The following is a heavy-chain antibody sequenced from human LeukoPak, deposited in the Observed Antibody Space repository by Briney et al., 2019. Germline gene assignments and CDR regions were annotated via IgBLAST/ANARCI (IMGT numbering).Heavy chain of an antibody. J-gene: IGHJ4*02. D-gene: IGHD3/OR15-3a*01. CDR2: INPDGGGT. V-gene: IGHV3-74*01. Sequence: QPGGSLRLSCAASGFTFSTFWMHWVRQGPGKDLVWVSRINPDGGGTTYADSVKGRFTISRDNAKNTLYLQMDSLRADDTAVYYCAREDSGIDYWGQGTLVTVSS. CDR3: AREDSGIDY. CDR1: GFTFSTFW.